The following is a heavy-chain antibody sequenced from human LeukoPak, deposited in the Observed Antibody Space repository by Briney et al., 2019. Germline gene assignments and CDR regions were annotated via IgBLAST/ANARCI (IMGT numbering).Heavy chain of an antibody. J-gene: IGHJ4*02. D-gene: IGHD3-10*01. CDR1: GGSFSGYY. CDR3: ARLLVRGVTRYRYFDY. CDR2: INHSGST. Sequence: PSETLSLTCAVYGGSFSGYYRSWIRQPPGKGLEWIGEINHSGSTNYNPSLKSRVTISVDTSKDQFSLKLSSVTAADTAVYYCARLLVRGVTRYRYFDYWGQGTLVTVSS. V-gene: IGHV4-34*01.